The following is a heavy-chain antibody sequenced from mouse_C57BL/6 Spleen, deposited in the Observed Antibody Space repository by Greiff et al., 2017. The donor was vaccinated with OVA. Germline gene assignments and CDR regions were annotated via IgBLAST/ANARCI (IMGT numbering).Heavy chain of an antibody. CDR3: AREDYYGSIFAY. CDR1: GYAFSSSW. D-gene: IGHD1-1*01. J-gene: IGHJ3*01. Sequence: QVQLQQSGPELVKPGASVKISCKASGYAFSSSWMNWVKQRPGKGLEWIGRIYPGDGDTNYNGKFKGKATLTADKSSSTAYMQLSSLTSEDSAVYFCAREDYYGSIFAYWGQGTLVTVSA. V-gene: IGHV1-82*01. CDR2: IYPGDGDT.